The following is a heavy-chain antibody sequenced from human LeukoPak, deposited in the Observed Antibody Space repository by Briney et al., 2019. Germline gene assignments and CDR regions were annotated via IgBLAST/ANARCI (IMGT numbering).Heavy chain of an antibody. CDR1: GFTFISYA. CDR2: ISGSGGST. J-gene: IGHJ4*02. D-gene: IGHD6-19*01. CDR3: ANLPIAVAGTSDY. V-gene: IGHV3-23*01. Sequence: PGGSLRLSCAASGFTFISYALSWVRQAPGKGLEWVSAISGSGGSTYYADSVKGRFTISRDNSKNTLCLQMNSLRAEDTAVYYCANLPIAVAGTSDYWGQGTLVTVSS.